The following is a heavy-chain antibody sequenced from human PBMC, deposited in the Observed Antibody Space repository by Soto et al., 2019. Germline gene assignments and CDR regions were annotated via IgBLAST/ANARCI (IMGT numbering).Heavy chain of an antibody. Sequence: ASVKVSCKASGYTFSSFGISWVRQAPGQGLEWMGWITSYNGNTNYAQKVQDRVTMTTDTSTTTAYMELRSLRSDDTAVYYCAREGRAYGSGSSYSYYFGMDVWGQGTTVTVS. CDR2: ITSYNGNT. J-gene: IGHJ6*02. CDR3: AREGRAYGSGSSYSYYFGMDV. CDR1: GYTFSSFG. V-gene: IGHV1-18*01. D-gene: IGHD3-10*01.